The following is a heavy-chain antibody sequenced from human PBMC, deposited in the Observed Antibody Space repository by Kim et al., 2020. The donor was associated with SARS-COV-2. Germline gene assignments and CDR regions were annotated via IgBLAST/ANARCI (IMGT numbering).Heavy chain of an antibody. J-gene: IGHJ4*02. CDR2: ISGIGRST. V-gene: IGHV3-23*01. Sequence: GGSLRLSCAASGFTFSSHAMNWVRQAPGKGLEWVAGISGIGRSTYYADSVKGRFTISRDNSRNTLRLQMNSLRTEDTAVYYCALYTGDGYKKPFCYWGQGTLVTVSS. D-gene: IGHD5-12*01. CDR3: ALYTGDGYKKPFCY. CDR1: GFTFSSHA.